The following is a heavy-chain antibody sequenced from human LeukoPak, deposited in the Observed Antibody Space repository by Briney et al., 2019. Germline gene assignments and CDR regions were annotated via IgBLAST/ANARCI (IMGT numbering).Heavy chain of an antibody. CDR2: IIPIFGTA. V-gene: IGHV1-69*05. CDR1: GGTFSSYA. CDR3: ASNAAGGDWTLDY. J-gene: IGHJ4*02. Sequence: ASVKVSCKASGGTFSSYAISWVRQAPGQGLEWMGGIIPIFGTANYAQKFQGRVTITTDESTSTAYVELSSLRSEDTAVYYCASNAAGGDWTLDYWGQGTLVTVSS. D-gene: IGHD2-21*02.